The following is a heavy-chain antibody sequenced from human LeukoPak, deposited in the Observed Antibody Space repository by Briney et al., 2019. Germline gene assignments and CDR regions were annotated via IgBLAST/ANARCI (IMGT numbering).Heavy chain of an antibody. CDR1: GFTVSSSY. CDR2: IYSGGST. CDR3: AREGPGDNWFDP. Sequence: PGGSLRLSCAASGFTVSSSYMSWVRQAPGKGLEWVSVIYSGGSTYYADSVKGRFTISRDNSKNTLYLQMNSLRAEDTAVYYCAREGPGDNWFDPWGQGTLVTVSS. D-gene: IGHD1-26*01. V-gene: IGHV3-66*01. J-gene: IGHJ5*02.